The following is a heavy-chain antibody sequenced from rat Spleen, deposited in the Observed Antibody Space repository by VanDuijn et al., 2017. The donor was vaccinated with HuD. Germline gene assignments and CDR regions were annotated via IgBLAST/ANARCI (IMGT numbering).Heavy chain of an antibody. D-gene: IGHD1-12*02. J-gene: IGHJ3*01. CDR3: ARSLGTYYYVFGY. Sequence: EVQLQESGPGLVKPSQSLSLTCSVTGYSITSNYWGWIRKFPGNKMEWIGHISYSGNTSYNPSLKSRISITRDTSKNQFFLQVNSVTTEDTATYYCARSLGTYYYVFGYWGQGTLVTVSS. CDR1: GYSITSNY. CDR2: ISYSGNT. V-gene: IGHV3-1*01.